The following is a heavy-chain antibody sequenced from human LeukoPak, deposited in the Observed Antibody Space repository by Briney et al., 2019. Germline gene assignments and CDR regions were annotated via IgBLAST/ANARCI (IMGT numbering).Heavy chain of an antibody. CDR2: INHSGST. Sequence: PSETLSLTCAVYGGPFSGYYWSWIRQPPGKGLEWIGEINHSGSTNYNPSLKSRVTISVDTSKNQFSLKLSSVTAADTAVYYCARVERWLQLGSGYYYGMDVWGQGTTVTVSS. CDR1: GGPFSGYY. CDR3: ARVERWLQLGSGYYYGMDV. V-gene: IGHV4-34*01. J-gene: IGHJ6*02. D-gene: IGHD5-24*01.